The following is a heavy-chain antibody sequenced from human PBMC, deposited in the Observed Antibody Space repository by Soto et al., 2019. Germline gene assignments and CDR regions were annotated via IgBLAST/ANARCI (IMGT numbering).Heavy chain of an antibody. Sequence: GGSLRLSCAASGFTFSIYAMTWVRQSPGKGLEWVSSMSRTGDNTYYADSVKGRFTISSDTSENTLYLPMYSPRAEATAIYYCSKDQSYCNPLFYFDLWGSGTLVTVAS. CDR3: SKDQSYCNPLFYFDL. D-gene: IGHD2-15*01. CDR2: MSRTGDNT. CDR1: GFTFSIYA. V-gene: IGHV3-23*01. J-gene: IGHJ4*02.